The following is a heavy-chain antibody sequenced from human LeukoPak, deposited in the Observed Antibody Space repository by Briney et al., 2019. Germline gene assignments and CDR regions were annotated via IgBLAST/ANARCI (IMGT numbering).Heavy chain of an antibody. CDR2: IYYTGST. V-gene: IGHV4-59*01. CDR3: ARDRGSMGGFDY. CDR1: GCSISNDY. J-gene: IGHJ4*02. D-gene: IGHD3-10*01. Sequence: SETLSLTCTVSGCSISNDYWSWIRQPPGKGLEWIGFIYYTGSTNYNPSLKSRVTISVDTSKNQLSLRLTSVTAADTAVYYCARDRGSMGGFDYWGQGTLVTVSS.